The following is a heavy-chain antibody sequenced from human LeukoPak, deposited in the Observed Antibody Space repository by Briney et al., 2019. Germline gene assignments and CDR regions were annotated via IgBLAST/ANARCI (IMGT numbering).Heavy chain of an antibody. D-gene: IGHD6-6*01. V-gene: IGHV4-59*13. CDR2: IYYSGST. CDR3: ARGGSRQISSSDFDY. CDR1: GGSFSRYY. J-gene: IGHJ4*02. Sequence: SETLSLTCTVSGGSFSRYYWNWIRQPPGKGLEWIGYIYYSGSTNYNPSLKGRVIISVDTSKNQFSLKLSSVTAADTAVYYCARGGSRQISSSDFDYWGQGALVTVSS.